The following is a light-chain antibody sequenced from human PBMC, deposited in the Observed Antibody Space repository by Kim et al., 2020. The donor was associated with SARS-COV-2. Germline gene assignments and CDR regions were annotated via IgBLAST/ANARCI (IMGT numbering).Light chain of an antibody. V-gene: IGLV7-46*01. CDR3: LLSYSDSRV. J-gene: IGLJ2*01. Sequence: PGGTVTLTCDSSTGAVTSGHFPYWFQQKPGQAPRRLIYDTGNRHSWTPARFSGSLLGGKAALTLSAAQAEDEADYYCLLSYSDSRVFGGGTQLTVL. CDR1: TGAVTSGHF. CDR2: DTG.